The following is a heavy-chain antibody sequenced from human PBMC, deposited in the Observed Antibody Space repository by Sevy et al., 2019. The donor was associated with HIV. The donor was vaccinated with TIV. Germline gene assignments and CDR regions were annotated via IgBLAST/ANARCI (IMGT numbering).Heavy chain of an antibody. V-gene: IGHV6-1*01. D-gene: IGHD3-3*01. CDR3: ARAITIFGLTIMLDA. CDR2: TYYRSKWYN. J-gene: IGHJ5*02. CDR1: GDSVSSSSVA. Sequence: QSQTLSLTCTISGDSVSSSSVAWNWIRQSPSRGLEWLGRTYYRSKWYNDYALSVKNRIIISPDTSKNQLSLQLNSVTPEATAVYYCARAITIFGLTIMLDAWGLGTLVTVSS.